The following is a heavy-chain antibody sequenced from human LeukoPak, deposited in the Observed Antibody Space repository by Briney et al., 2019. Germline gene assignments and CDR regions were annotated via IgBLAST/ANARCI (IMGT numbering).Heavy chain of an antibody. CDR2: INHSAST. CDR1: GGSFSDYY. CDR3: ARELGEDTRFDY. V-gene: IGHV4-34*01. D-gene: IGHD1-26*01. J-gene: IGHJ4*02. Sequence: PSETLSLTCAVYGGSFSDYYWTWIRQSPGKGLEWIGEINHSASTNYNPSLKSRVTISVDRSKNQFSLKLSSVTAADTAVYYCARELGEDTRFDYWGQGTLVTVSS.